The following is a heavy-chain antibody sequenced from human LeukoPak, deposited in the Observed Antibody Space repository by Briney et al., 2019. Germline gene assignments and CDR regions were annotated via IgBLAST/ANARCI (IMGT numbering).Heavy chain of an antibody. V-gene: IGHV3-23*01. Sequence: PGGSLRLSCAASGFTFSTYAMSWVRQAPGKGLEWVSSISGSGDRTYYTDSVKGRFTISRDNSKNTLYLQMNSLRAEDTAVYYCAKLRASGPVDYWGQGTLVTVSS. CDR2: ISGSGDRT. CDR1: GFTFSTYA. J-gene: IGHJ4*02. D-gene: IGHD3-10*01. CDR3: AKLRASGPVDY.